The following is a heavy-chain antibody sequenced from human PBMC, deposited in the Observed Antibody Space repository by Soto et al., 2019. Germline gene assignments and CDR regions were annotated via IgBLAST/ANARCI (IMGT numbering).Heavy chain of an antibody. CDR2: VSYDGSNK. CDR1: GFTISSYG. D-gene: IGHD6-19*01. CDR3: AKDLRVAGTFDV. V-gene: IGHV3-30*18. Sequence: QVQLVESRGGVVQPGRSLRLSCAASGFTISSYGMHWVRQAPGKGLEWVAVVSYDGSNKYYADSVKGRFTISRDNSKNTLYLQMNSLRAEDTAVYYCAKDLRVAGTFDVWGQGTMVTVSS. J-gene: IGHJ3*01.